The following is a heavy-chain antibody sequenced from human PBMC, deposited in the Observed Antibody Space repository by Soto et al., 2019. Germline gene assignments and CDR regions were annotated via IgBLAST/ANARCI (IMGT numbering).Heavy chain of an antibody. CDR1: GFRFSSYS. CDR2: ITATGDRT. CDR3: ATMNGYLEY. J-gene: IGHJ4*02. D-gene: IGHD3-22*01. V-gene: IGHV3-23*01. Sequence: EVQLLESGGGLVQPGGSLRLSCADSGFRFSSYSMSWVRQTPGKGLEWVAAITATGDRTYYADSVTGRFTISRDNSKKTHSLQMTSLRAEDTAMYYCATMNGYLEYWGQGTPVTVSS.